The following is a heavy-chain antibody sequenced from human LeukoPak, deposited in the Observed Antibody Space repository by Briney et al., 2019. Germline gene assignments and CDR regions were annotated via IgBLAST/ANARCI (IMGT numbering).Heavy chain of an antibody. CDR3: AKGDMVRGVIITPDYCYGMDV. Sequence: PGGSLRLSCAASGFTFSSYAMSWVRQAPGKGLEWVSAISGSGGSTYYADSVKGRFTISRDNSKNTLYLQMNSLRAEDTAVYYCAKGDMVRGVIITPDYCYGMDVWGQGTTVTVSS. D-gene: IGHD3-10*01. CDR2: ISGSGGST. V-gene: IGHV3-23*01. J-gene: IGHJ6*02. CDR1: GFTFSSYA.